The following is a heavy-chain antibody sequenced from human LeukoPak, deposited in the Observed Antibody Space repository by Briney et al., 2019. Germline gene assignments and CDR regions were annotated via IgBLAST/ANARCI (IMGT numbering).Heavy chain of an antibody. CDR2: IYHSGTT. CDR3: ARLNEGEQNFDY. V-gene: IGHV4-39*07. Sequence: SETLSLTCAVSGASISSSSYYWGWIRQPPGKGLEWIANIYHSGTTFSNPTLTGRVTMSLDTSQNQFSLRLFSVSAADTAVYYCARLNEGEQNFDYWGLGTLVTVSS. D-gene: IGHD1-1*01. J-gene: IGHJ4*02. CDR1: GASISSSSYY.